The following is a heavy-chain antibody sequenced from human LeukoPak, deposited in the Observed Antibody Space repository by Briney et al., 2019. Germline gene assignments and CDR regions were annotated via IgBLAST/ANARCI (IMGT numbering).Heavy chain of an antibody. J-gene: IGHJ3*02. CDR2: ISTTGAST. V-gene: IGHV3-23*01. CDR3: AKLTTGPYYYDSSGYYYEHDAFDI. Sequence: GGSLRLSCAASGFTFSRYAMSWVRQAPGKGLEWVSGISTTGASTYYADSVKGRFTISRDNSKNTLYLQMNSLRAEDTAVYYCAKLTTGPYYYDSSGYYYEHDAFDIWGQGTMVTVSS. D-gene: IGHD3-22*01. CDR1: GFTFSRYA.